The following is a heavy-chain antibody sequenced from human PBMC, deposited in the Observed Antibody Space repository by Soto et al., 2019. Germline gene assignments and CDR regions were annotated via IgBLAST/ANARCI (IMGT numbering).Heavy chain of an antibody. Sequence: PSETLSLTCAVYGGSFSGYYWSWIRQPPGKGLEWIGEINHSGSTNYNPSLKSRVTISVDTSKNQFSLKLSSVTAADTAVYYCAKLPRPTYYYGSGSYNYYYMDVWGKGTTVTVSS. V-gene: IGHV4-34*01. CDR2: INHSGST. J-gene: IGHJ6*03. CDR3: AKLPRPTYYYGSGSYNYYYMDV. D-gene: IGHD3-10*01. CDR1: GGSFSGYY.